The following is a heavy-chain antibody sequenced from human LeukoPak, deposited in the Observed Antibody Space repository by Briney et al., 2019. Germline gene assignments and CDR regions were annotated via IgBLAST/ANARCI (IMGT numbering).Heavy chain of an antibody. D-gene: IGHD3-10*01. Sequence: GASVKVSCKVSGYTLTELSIHWVRQAPGKGLEWMGGFDPADGESVYAQSFQGRVTITADESTSTAYMELSSLRSEDTAVYYCARAQQEGVIVPLDYWGQGTLVTVSS. CDR3: ARAQQEGVIVPLDY. CDR2: FDPADGES. CDR1: GYTLTELS. J-gene: IGHJ4*02. V-gene: IGHV1-24*01.